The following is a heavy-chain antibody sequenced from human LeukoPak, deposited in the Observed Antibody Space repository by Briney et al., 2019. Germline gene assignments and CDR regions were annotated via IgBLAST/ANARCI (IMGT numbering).Heavy chain of an antibody. CDR1: GGSISNHY. CDR3: VRRGAGYPSYFDY. J-gene: IGHJ4*02. V-gene: IGHV4-59*11. Sequence: SETLSLTCTVSGGSISNHYWSWIRQPSGKGLEWIGYIHYGGNTDYNPSLKGRLTISVDTSKNQFSLRLSSVTAADTAVYYCVRRGAGYPSYFDYWGQGTLVTVSS. CDR2: IHYGGNT. D-gene: IGHD5-24*01.